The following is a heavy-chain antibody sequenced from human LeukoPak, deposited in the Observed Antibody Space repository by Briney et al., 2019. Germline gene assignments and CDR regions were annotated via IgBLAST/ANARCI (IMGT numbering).Heavy chain of an antibody. CDR1: GFTFSSYA. V-gene: IGHV3-48*02. D-gene: IGHD6-13*01. CDR3: ARDRRYSSSWYTYYYYGMDV. CDR2: ISSSSSTI. Sequence: SGGSLRLSCAASGFTFSSYAMSWVRQAPGKGLEWVSYISSSSSTIYYADSVKGRFTISRDNAKNSLYLQMNSLRDEDTAVYYCARDRRYSSSWYTYYYYGMDVWGQGTTVTVSS. J-gene: IGHJ6*02.